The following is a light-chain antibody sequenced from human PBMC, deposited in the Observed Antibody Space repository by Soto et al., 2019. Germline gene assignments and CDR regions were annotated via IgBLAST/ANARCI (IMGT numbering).Light chain of an antibody. CDR2: DVS. V-gene: IGLV2-11*01. CDR3: CSYAGSYTNV. J-gene: IGLJ1*01. CDR1: SSDVGGYDY. Sequence: QSALTQPRSVSGSPGQSVTISCTGTSSDVGGYDYVSWFQQHPGKAPKLMIYDVSKRPSGVPDRFSCSKSGDTASLTISGLQAEDEADYYWCSYAGSYTNVFGVGTKLTVL.